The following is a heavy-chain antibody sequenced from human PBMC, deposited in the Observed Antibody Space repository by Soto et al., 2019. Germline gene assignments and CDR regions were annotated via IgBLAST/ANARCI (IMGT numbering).Heavy chain of an antibody. CDR1: GDSVSSNSAA. J-gene: IGHJ6*02. Sequence: SQTLSLTCAISGDSVSSNSAAWNWIRQSPSRGLEWLGRTYYRSKWYNDYAVSVKSRITINPDTSKNQFSLQLNSVTPEDTAVYYCARWARGIAAAGILGYYYYGMDVWGQGTTVTVSS. D-gene: IGHD6-13*01. CDR2: TYYRSKWYN. V-gene: IGHV6-1*01. CDR3: ARWARGIAAAGILGYYYYGMDV.